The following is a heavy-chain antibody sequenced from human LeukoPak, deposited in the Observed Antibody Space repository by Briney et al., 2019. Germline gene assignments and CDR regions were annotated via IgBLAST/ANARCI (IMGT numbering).Heavy chain of an antibody. V-gene: IGHV4-34*01. J-gene: IGHJ4*02. Sequence: SETLSLTCAVYGGSFSGYYWSWIRQPPGKGLEWIGEINHSGSTNYNPSLKSRVTISVDTSKNQFSLKLSSVTAADTAVYYCARGIAAAAPSDYWGQGTLVTVSS. D-gene: IGHD6-13*01. CDR1: GGSFSGYY. CDR3: ARGIAAAAPSDY. CDR2: INHSGST.